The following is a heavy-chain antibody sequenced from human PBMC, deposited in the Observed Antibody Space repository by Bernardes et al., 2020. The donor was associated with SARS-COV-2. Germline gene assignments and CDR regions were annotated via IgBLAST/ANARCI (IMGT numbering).Heavy chain of an antibody. Sequence: GGSLRLSCAASGITVSSNYMNWVRQAPGKGLEWVSVIYSGGSTFYADSVKGRFSISRDNSKNTLYLQMNRLRAEDTAVYYCARDLAESGMDVWGQGTTVTVSS. CDR1: GITVSSNY. CDR2: IYSGGST. CDR3: ARDLAESGMDV. V-gene: IGHV3-66*01. J-gene: IGHJ6*02.